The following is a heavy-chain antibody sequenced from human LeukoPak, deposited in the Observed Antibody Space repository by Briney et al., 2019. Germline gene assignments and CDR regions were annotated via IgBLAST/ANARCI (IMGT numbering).Heavy chain of an antibody. D-gene: IGHD3-22*01. Sequence: SETLSLAWTVAAGSISSYYWSWNRHPQEKGLEWDGYIYYSGSTNYNPSLKSRVTISIDRSKNQFSLKVTSVTAADTAVYHCARDRDSSGLRDFDLWGRGTLVTVSS. CDR1: AGSISSYY. V-gene: IGHV4-59*01. J-gene: IGHJ2*01. CDR2: IYYSGST. CDR3: ARDRDSSGLRDFDL.